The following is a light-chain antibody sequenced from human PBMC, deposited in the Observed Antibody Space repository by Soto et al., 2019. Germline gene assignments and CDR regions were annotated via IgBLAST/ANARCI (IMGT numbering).Light chain of an antibody. CDR1: QSVTSN. CDR3: QQYNNWPPVT. J-gene: IGKJ1*01. V-gene: IGKV3-15*01. CDR2: GAS. Sequence: EIVMTQSPATLSVSPGERATPSGRASQSVTSNLAGYQQKPGQAPRLLIYGASTRATGIPARFSGSGSGTEFTLTISSLQSEDFAVYYCQQYNNWPPVTFGQGTKVEIK.